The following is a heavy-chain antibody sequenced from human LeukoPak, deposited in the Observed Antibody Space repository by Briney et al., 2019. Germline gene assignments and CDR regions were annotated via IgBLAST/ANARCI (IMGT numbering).Heavy chain of an antibody. V-gene: IGHV3-21*01. CDR3: ASLRGAIAVAGTPYCYAMDV. J-gene: IGHJ6*02. CDR1: GFTFSSYS. D-gene: IGHD6-19*01. CDR2: ITSSSSYI. Sequence: GGSLRLSCAASGFTFSSYSMNWVRQAPGKGLEWVSSITSSSSYIFYADSVKGRFTISRDNAKNSLYLQMNSLRAEDTAVYYCASLRGAIAVAGTPYCYAMDVWGQGTTVTVSS.